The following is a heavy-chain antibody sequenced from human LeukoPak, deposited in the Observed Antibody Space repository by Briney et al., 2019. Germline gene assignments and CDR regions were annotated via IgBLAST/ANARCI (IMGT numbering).Heavy chain of an antibody. D-gene: IGHD2-15*01. Sequence: GGSLRLSCAASGFTFSSFWMSWGGQAPGKGVERVADIKQDGSEKNYVDSVKGRFTISGDNAKNSLYLQMNSLRAEDTAVYYCARGVCNFDYWGQGTLVTVSS. CDR3: ARGVCNFDY. CDR1: GFTFSSFW. J-gene: IGHJ4*02. V-gene: IGHV3-7*01. CDR2: IKQDGSEK.